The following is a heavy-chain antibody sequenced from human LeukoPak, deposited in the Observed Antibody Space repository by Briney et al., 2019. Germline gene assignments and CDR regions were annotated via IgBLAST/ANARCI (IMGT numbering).Heavy chain of an antibody. CDR3: ARVQVGSGGSCPDFDP. CDR1: GGSISSGDYY. D-gene: IGHD2-15*01. CDR2: IYYSGST. Sequence: SQTLSLTCTVSGGSISSGDYYWSWIRQPPGKGLEWIGYIYYSGSTYYNPSLKSRVTISVDTSKNQFSLKLSSVTAADTAVYYCARVQVGSGGSCPDFDPWGQGTLVTVSS. V-gene: IGHV4-30-4*01. J-gene: IGHJ5*02.